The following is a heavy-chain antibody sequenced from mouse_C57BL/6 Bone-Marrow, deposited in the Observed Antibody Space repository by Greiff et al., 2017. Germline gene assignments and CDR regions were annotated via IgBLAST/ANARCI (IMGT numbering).Heavy chain of an antibody. CDR1: GFTFSDYY. Sequence: EVKLVESGGGLVQPGGSLKLSCAASGFTFSDYYMYWVRQTPEKRLEWVAYISNGGGSTYYPDTVKGRFTISRDNAKNTLYLQMSRLKSEDTAMYYCARQGYYEVWGTGTTVTVSS. J-gene: IGHJ1*03. CDR2: ISNGGGST. CDR3: ARQGYYEV. V-gene: IGHV5-12*01.